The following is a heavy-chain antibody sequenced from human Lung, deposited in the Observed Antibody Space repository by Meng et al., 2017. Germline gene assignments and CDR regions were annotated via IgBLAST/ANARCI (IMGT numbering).Heavy chain of an antibody. J-gene: IGHJ4*02. CDR3: VRRIEYSSSSGY. CDR1: GFTFSSYA. D-gene: IGHD6-6*01. Sequence: EVQVLESGGGWVQRGGCPRLSWVASGFTFSSYAMTWVRQAPGKGLAWVSSISGSGGSTYYADSVRGRFTISRDNSKNTVYLQMNSLRAEDTAIYYCVRRIEYSSSSGYWGQGTLVTVSS. CDR2: ISGSGGST. V-gene: IGHV3-23*01.